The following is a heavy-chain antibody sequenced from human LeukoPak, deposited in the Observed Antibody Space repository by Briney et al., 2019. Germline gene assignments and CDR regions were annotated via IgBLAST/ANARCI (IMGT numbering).Heavy chain of an antibody. Sequence: ASVKVSCKASGYTFTSYGISWVRQVPGQGLEWMGWISAYNGNTNYAQKLQGRVTMTTDTSTSTAYMELRSLRSDDTAVYYCARDNSVGETAWWFDPWGQGTLVTVSS. CDR2: ISAYNGNT. V-gene: IGHV1-18*01. D-gene: IGHD1-26*01. CDR1: GYTFTSYG. CDR3: ARDNSVGETAWWFDP. J-gene: IGHJ5*02.